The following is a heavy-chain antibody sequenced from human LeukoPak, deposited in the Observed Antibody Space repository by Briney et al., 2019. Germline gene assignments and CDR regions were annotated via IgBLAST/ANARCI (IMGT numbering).Heavy chain of an antibody. V-gene: IGHV4-59*01. CDR2: TYYSGNT. Sequence: SETLSLTCTVSGGSINAYYWSWLRQTPGKGLEWIGHTYYSGNTNYNPSLKSRVSISIHPSKKQFSLELNSVTAADTAVYYCARVLGLMEWLFDPWGQGILVTVSS. CDR3: ARVLGLMEWLFDP. J-gene: IGHJ5*02. CDR1: GGSINAYY. D-gene: IGHD3-3*01.